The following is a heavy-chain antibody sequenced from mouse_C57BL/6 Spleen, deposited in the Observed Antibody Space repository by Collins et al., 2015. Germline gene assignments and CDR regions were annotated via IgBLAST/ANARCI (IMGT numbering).Heavy chain of an antibody. J-gene: IGHJ1*03. D-gene: IGHD4-1*01. Sequence: EVQLVESGGGLVQPKGSLKLSCAASGFTFNTYAMHWVRQAPGKGLEWVARIRSKSSSFTSYYADSVKDRFTISRDDSQSMLYLQMNNLKTEDTAMYYCVRSRLGSRWYFDVWGTGTTVTVSS. V-gene: IGHV10-3*01. CDR2: IRSKSSSFTS. CDR1: GFTFNTYA. CDR3: VRSRLGSRWYFDV.